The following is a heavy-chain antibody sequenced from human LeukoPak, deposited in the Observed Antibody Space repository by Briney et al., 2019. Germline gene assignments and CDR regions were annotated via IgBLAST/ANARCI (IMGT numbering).Heavy chain of an antibody. Sequence: PGGSLRLSCAASGFTFSNYDMHWVRQAPGKGLEWVAVIWYDGTNKYYADSVKGRFTISRDNAKNTLYLQMNSLRAEDTAVYYCATTLAAMVDYWGQGTLVTVSS. CDR3: ATTLAAMVDY. CDR1: GFTFSNYD. J-gene: IGHJ4*02. CDR2: IWYDGTNK. V-gene: IGHV3-33*03. D-gene: IGHD5-18*01.